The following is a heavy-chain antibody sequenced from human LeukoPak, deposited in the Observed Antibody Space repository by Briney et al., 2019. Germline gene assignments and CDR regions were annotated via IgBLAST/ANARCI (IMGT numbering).Heavy chain of an antibody. CDR2: IYYSGST. J-gene: IGHJ3*02. CDR1: GGSISSSSYY. Sequence: SETLSLTCTVTGGSISSSSYYWGWIRQPPGKGLEWIGSIYYSGSTYYNPSLKSRVTISVDTSKNQFSLKLSSVTAADTAVYYCARRGKERITIFGVGNDAFDIWGQGTMVTVSS. D-gene: IGHD3-3*01. CDR3: ARRGKERITIFGVGNDAFDI. V-gene: IGHV4-39*01.